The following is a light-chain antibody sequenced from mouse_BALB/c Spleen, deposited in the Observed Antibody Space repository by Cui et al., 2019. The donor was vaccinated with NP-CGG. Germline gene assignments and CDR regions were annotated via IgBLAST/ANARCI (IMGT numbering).Light chain of an antibody. CDR2: GTN. Sequence: QTLLSLGSVLTPSPGETVTLTCRSSTGTVTTSNYANWVQEKPDHLFTGLIGGTNNRPPGVPARFSGSLIGDKAALTITGAQTEDEAIYFCALWYNNHWAFGGGTKLTVL. J-gene: IGLJ1*01. CDR3: ALWYNNHWA. CDR1: TGTVTTSNY. V-gene: IGLV1*01.